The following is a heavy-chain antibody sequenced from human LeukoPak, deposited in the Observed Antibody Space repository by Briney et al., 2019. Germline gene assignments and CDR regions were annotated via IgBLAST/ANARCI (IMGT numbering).Heavy chain of an antibody. CDR2: INPNSGGT. J-gene: IGHJ4*02. Sequence: ASVKVSCKASGYTFTDYYIHWVRQAPGQGLEWMGWINPNSGGTNYAQKFQGWVTMTRDTSISTAYIDLSRLRSDDTAVYYCARGSGNSGYDPLDYWGQGTLVTISS. D-gene: IGHD5-12*01. CDR1: GYTFTDYY. CDR3: ARGSGNSGYDPLDY. V-gene: IGHV1-2*04.